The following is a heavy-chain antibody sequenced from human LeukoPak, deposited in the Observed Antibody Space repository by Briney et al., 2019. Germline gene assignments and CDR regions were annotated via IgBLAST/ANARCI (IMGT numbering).Heavy chain of an antibody. J-gene: IGHJ4*02. CDR3: ARDPNAMVTSLFDY. Sequence: PRASVKVSCKASGYTFTGYYMHWVRQAPGQGLEWMGWINPNSGGTNYAQKFQGRVTMTTDTSTSTAYMELRSLRSDDTAVYYCARDPNAMVTSLFDYWGQGTLVTVSS. CDR1: GYTFTGYY. V-gene: IGHV1-2*02. D-gene: IGHD5-18*01. CDR2: INPNSGGT.